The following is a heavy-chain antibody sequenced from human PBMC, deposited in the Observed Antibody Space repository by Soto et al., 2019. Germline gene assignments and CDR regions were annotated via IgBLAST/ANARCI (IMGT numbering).Heavy chain of an antibody. D-gene: IGHD3-9*01. Sequence: GSLRLSCAASGFTFSSYGMHWVRQAPGKGLEWVAVISYDGSNKYYAGSVKGRFTISRDNSKNTLYLQMNSLRAEDTAVYYCVKDNGVKLRNFDWLLVPDYWGQGTLVTVSS. CDR2: ISYDGSNK. CDR1: GFTFSSYG. J-gene: IGHJ4*02. V-gene: IGHV3-30*18. CDR3: VKDNGVKLRNFDWLLVPDY.